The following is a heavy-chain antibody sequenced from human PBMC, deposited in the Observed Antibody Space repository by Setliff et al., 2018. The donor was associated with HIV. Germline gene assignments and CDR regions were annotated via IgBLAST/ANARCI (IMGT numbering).Heavy chain of an antibody. V-gene: IGHV4-61*09. Sequence: SETLSLTCTVSGGSMNSDSYSWTWLRQPAGKGPELIGHIYVGGSVIYNPSLASRVTISMVPSKNQFSLDLSSVTAADTAVYYCAKLENGDEGGYVDVWGKGTTVTVSS. D-gene: IGHD2-21*02. CDR1: GGSMNSDSYS. CDR3: AKLENGDEGGYVDV. CDR2: IYVGGSV. J-gene: IGHJ6*03.